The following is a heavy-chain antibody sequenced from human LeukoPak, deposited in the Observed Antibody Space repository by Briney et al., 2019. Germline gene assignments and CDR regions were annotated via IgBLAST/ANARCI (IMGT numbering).Heavy chain of an antibody. D-gene: IGHD4-17*01. CDR1: GGSISSYY. V-gene: IGHV4-59*12. CDR3: ARGLIYGDYEGFYYYYYMDV. CDR2: IYYSGST. J-gene: IGHJ6*03. Sequence: PSETLSLTCTVSGGSISSYYWSWIRQPPGKGLEWIGYIYYSGSTNYNPSLKSRVTISVDTSKNQFSLKLSSVTAADTAVYYCARGLIYGDYEGFYYYYYMDVWGKGTTVTVSS.